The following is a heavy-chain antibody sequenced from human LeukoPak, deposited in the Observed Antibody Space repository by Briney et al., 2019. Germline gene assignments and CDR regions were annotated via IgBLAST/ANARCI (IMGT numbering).Heavy chain of an antibody. D-gene: IGHD3-22*01. CDR3: AKDKFYDSSGSPFDY. CDR1: GFTFSTYA. Sequence: GGSLRLSCVASGFTFSTYAMSWVRQAPGKGLEWVSGIRASGNTTYYADSVKGRFTISRDKSKNTLYLQMNSLRAEDTAIYYCAKDKFYDSSGSPFDYWGQGTLVTVSS. CDR2: IRASGNTT. J-gene: IGHJ4*02. V-gene: IGHV3-23*01.